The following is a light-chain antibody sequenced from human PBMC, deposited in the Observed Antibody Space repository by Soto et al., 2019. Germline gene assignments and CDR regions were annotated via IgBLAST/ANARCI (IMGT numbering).Light chain of an antibody. J-gene: IGKJ2*01. CDR2: KIS. Sequence: VVMTQSPLSLPVTLGEPASVSCRSSQSLVDNDGYSYLSWFQQRPGQSTRRLIYKISNRDSGVPDRFSGSRSDTDFTLNISRVEPEDVAVYYCMHGTHWPYPFGQGTQLEIK. V-gene: IGKV2-30*01. CDR3: MHGTHWPYP. CDR1: QSLVDNDGYSY.